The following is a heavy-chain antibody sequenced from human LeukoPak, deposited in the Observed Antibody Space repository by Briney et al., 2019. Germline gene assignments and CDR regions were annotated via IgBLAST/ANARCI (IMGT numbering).Heavy chain of an antibody. V-gene: IGHV5-51*01. J-gene: IGHJ3*02. Sequence: GESLKISCKASGYNFTTYWIGWVRQMPGKGLEWMGIIYPGDSDTRYSPSFQGQVTISADKSISTAYLQWSTLKSSDTAMYYCARQYSSSYGPVAFDIWGQGTVVTVSS. CDR2: IYPGDSDT. D-gene: IGHD6-6*01. CDR3: ARQYSSSYGPVAFDI. CDR1: GYNFTTYW.